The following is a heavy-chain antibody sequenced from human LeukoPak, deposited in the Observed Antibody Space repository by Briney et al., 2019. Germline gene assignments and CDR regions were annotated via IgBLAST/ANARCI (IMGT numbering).Heavy chain of an antibody. CDR1: GGSISRNY. D-gene: IGHD5-24*01. Sequence: SETLSLTCTVSGGSISRNYWSWIRQPPGKGLEWIGYIYYTETTNYNPSLKSRVTISVDTSKKQFSLKVTSVTAADTAVYYRAGHRAVGATAILGAFDIWGQGTMVTVSS. J-gene: IGHJ3*02. CDR2: IYYTETT. CDR3: AGHRAVGATAILGAFDI. V-gene: IGHV4-59*08.